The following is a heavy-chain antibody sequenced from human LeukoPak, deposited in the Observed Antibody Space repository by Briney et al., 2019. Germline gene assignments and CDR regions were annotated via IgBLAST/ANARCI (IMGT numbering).Heavy chain of an antibody. CDR2: ISYDGSNK. J-gene: IGHJ4*02. D-gene: IGHD3-10*01. CDR3: AKDNGPFYYYGSRSFDY. V-gene: IGHV3-30*18. CDR1: GFTFSSYG. Sequence: GGSLRLSCAASGFTFSSYGMHWVRQAPGKGLEWVAVISYDGSNKYYADSVKGRFTISRDNSKNTLYLQMNSLRAEDTAVYYCAKDNGPFYYYGSRSFDYWGQGTLVTVSS.